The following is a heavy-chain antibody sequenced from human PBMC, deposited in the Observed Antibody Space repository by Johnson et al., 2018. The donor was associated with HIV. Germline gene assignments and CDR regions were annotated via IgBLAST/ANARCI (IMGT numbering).Heavy chain of an antibody. CDR3: TRELGYCSGGSCHDAFDI. CDR1: GFTFSDYY. V-gene: IGHV3-11*01. J-gene: IGHJ3*02. CDR2: ISSSGSTI. Sequence: VQLVESGGGLVKPGGSLRLSCAASGFTFSDYYMSWIRQAPGKGLEWFSYISSSGSTIYYADSVKGRFTVSRDHSKNTLNLQMDSLRPEDTGVYYCTRELGYCSGGSCHDAFDIWGQGTRVTVSS. D-gene: IGHD2-15*01.